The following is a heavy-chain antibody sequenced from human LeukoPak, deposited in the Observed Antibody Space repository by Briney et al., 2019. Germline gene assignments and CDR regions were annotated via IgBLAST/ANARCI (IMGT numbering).Heavy chain of an antibody. J-gene: IGHJ5*02. Sequence: ASVKVSCKASRYTFTSYDINWVRQATGQGLEWMGWMNLNSGNTGYAQKFQGRVTMTRNTSISTAYMELSSLRSEDTAVYYCARKNYGSNRWFDPWAREPWSPSP. CDR3: ARKNYGSNRWFDP. CDR1: RYTFTSYD. CDR2: MNLNSGNT. V-gene: IGHV1-8*01. D-gene: IGHD4/OR15-4a*01.